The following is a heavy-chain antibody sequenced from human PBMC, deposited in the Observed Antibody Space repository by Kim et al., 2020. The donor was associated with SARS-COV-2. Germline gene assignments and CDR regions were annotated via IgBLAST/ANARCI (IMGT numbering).Heavy chain of an antibody. J-gene: IGHJ6*02. CDR1: GFTFSSYG. V-gene: IGHV3-33*05. D-gene: IGHD3-10*01. CDR3: ARDEWFGGKKGFGMDV. Sequence: GGSLRLSCAASGFTFSSYGMHWVRQAPGKGLEWVAVISYDGSNKYYADSVKGRFTISRDNSKNTLYLQMNSLRAEDTAVYYCARDEWFGGKKGFGMDVWGQGTTVTVSS. CDR2: ISYDGSNK.